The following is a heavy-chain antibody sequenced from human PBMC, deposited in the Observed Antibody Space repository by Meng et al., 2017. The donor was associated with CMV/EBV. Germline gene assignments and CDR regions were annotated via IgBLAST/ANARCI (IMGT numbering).Heavy chain of an antibody. CDR2: IIPIFGTA. CDR1: GGTFSSYA. Sequence: SVKVSCKASGGTFSSYAISWVRQAPGQGLEWMGGIIPIFGTANYAQKLQGRVTITTDESTSTAYMELSSLRSEDTAVYYCASTHCSSTSCYTWQLAYFDYWGQGTLVTVSS. CDR3: ASTHCSSTSCYTWQLAYFDY. V-gene: IGHV1-69*05. D-gene: IGHD2-2*02. J-gene: IGHJ4*02.